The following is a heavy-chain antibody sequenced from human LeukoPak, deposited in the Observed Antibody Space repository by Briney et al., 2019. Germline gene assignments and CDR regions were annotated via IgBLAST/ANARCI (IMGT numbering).Heavy chain of an antibody. CDR1: GFTFRSYS. CDR2: ISGSGGST. J-gene: IGHJ4*02. V-gene: IGHV3-23*01. D-gene: IGHD1-26*01. CDR3: AKDIAVGATILNFDY. Sequence: PGRSLRLSCAASGFTFRSYSMSWVRQAPGKGLEWVSGISGSGGSTYYADSVKGRFTISRDNSKNTLYLQMNSLRAEDTAVYYCAKDIAVGATILNFDYWGQGTLVTVSS.